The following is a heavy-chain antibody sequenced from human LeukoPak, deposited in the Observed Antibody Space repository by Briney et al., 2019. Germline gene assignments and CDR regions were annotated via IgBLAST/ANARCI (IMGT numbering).Heavy chain of an antibody. V-gene: IGHV4-31*03. CDR3: ARGFVVGTTFGAFDI. CDR2: VYYSGAT. J-gene: IGHJ3*02. Sequence: SETPSLTCTVSGGSISNGGYYWNWIRQHPGKGLEWIGYVYYSGATFYNAPLQSRVTISVDTSKNQFSLKMNSLTAADTAVYYCARGFVVGTTFGAFDIWGHGTRVTVSS. CDR1: GGSISNGGYY. D-gene: IGHD3-16*01.